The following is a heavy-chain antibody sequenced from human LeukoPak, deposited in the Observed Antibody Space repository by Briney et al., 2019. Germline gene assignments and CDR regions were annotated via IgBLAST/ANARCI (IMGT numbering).Heavy chain of an antibody. CDR2: IRYDGSNK. J-gene: IGHJ1*01. V-gene: IGHV3-30*02. D-gene: IGHD3-22*01. CDR3: ARGGDTVILEIQYFLH. CDR1: GFTFSSYG. Sequence: GGSLRLSCAASGFTFSSYGMHWVRQAPGKGLEWVAFIRYDGSNKYYADSVKGRFTISRDNSKNTLYLQMHSLRAEDTAIYYCARGGDTVILEIQYFLHWGQGTLVTVSS.